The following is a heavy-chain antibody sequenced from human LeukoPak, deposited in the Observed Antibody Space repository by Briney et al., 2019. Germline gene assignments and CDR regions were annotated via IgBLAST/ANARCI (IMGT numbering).Heavy chain of an antibody. Sequence: GGSLRLSCAASGFTFSSYGMHWVRQAPGKGLEWVANIKKDDGSEKYYADSVTGRFTISRDNAKNSLYLQMNSLRVEDTAVYYCVRDFIYSTGWGQGTLVTVSS. D-gene: IGHD5-18*01. J-gene: IGHJ4*02. CDR2: IKKDDGSEK. CDR1: GFTFSSYG. CDR3: VRDFIYSTG. V-gene: IGHV3-7*03.